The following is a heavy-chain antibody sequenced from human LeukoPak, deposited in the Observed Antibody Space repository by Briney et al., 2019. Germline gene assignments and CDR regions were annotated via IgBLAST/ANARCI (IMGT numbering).Heavy chain of an antibody. D-gene: IGHD3-22*01. J-gene: IGHJ4*02. CDR1: GFTFSTYA. CDR2: ISYDGSNE. V-gene: IGHV3-30*01. Sequence: GGSLRLSCAASGFTFSTYAMHWVRQAPGKGLEWVAVISYDGSNEYYADSVKGRFTISRDNSKNTLYLQMNSLRAEDTAVYYCAREGRGASMIVVVPFDYCGQGTLVTVSS. CDR3: AREGRGASMIVVVPFDY.